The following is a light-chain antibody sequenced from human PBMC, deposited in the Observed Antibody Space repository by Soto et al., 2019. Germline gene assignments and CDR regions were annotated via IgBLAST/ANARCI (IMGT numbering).Light chain of an antibody. CDR2: GAS. Sequence: EIVLTQSPGTLSLSPGERATLSCRASQSVTSSYLAWYQQKPGQAPRLLIYGASSRATGIPDRFSGSGSGTDFTLTISRLEPEDFATYYCHQNTAYPYTFGQGTKLEIK. CDR1: QSVTSSY. J-gene: IGKJ2*01. CDR3: HQNTAYPYT. V-gene: IGKV3-20*01.